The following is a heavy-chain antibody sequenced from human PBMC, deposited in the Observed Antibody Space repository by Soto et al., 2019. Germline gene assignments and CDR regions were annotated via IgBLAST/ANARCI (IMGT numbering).Heavy chain of an antibody. D-gene: IGHD2-15*01. CDR2: ISTTSFTI. Sequence: PGGSLTLSCAASGFSFITYNMDWVRQAPGKGPEWIAYISTTSFTIYYADSVKGRFTISRDNDRNSLYLEMNSLRDEDTAVYYCARDRCYDGTCYSASDSWGQGTLVTVSS. V-gene: IGHV3-48*02. CDR3: ARDRCYDGTCYSASDS. J-gene: IGHJ5*01. CDR1: GFSFITYN.